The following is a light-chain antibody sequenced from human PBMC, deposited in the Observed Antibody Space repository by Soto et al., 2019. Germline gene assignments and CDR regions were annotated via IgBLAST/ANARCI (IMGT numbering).Light chain of an antibody. Sequence: DIQMTQSPSTLSASVGDRVTITCRASQSISSWLAWYQQKPGKAPKLLIYKASSLESGVPSRFSVSGSGKEFTLTISSLQPDDFATYYCQQYNSYPYTFGQGTKLEIK. V-gene: IGKV1-5*03. CDR1: QSISSW. CDR2: KAS. J-gene: IGKJ2*01. CDR3: QQYNSYPYT.